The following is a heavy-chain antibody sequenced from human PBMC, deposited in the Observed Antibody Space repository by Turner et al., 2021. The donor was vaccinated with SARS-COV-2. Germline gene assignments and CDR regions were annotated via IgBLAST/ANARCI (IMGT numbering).Heavy chain of an antibody. CDR2: IYSGGST. D-gene: IGHD3-10*01. J-gene: IGHJ4*02. CDR3: ARGPHPRGFDY. CDR1: GFTVSSNY. V-gene: IGHV3-53*02. Sequence: EVQLVETGGGLIQPGGSLRLSCSASGFTVSSNYMGWVRQAPGKGLEWVSVIYSGGSTYYADSVKGRFTISRDNSKNTLYLQMNSLRAEDTAVYYCARGPHPRGFDYWGQGTLVTVSS.